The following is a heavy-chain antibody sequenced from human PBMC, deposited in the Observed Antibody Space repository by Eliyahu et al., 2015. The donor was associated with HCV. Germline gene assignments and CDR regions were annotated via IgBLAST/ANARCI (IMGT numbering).Heavy chain of an antibody. J-gene: IGHJ4*02. Sequence: EVQLVESGGGLGKPGGSLRLSCAASXFTFSSYSMNWVRQAPGKGLEWVSSISSSSSYIYYADSVKGRFTISRDNAKNSLYLQVNSLRAEDTALYYCARGAGDIVLMFYTHDFDSWGQGTLVTVSS. CDR1: XFTFSSYS. CDR3: ARGAGDIVLMFYTHDFDS. V-gene: IGHV3-21*02. CDR2: ISSSSSYI. D-gene: IGHD2-8*01.